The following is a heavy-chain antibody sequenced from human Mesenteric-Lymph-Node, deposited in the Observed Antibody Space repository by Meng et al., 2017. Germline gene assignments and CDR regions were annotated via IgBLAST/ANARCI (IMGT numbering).Heavy chain of an antibody. CDR1: VNSIPIPNL. CDR2: IPYRGSS. D-gene: IGHD3-10*01. CDR3: LRGSWGSV. J-gene: IGHJ1*01. Sequence: QVDVSEPRSGLVYPSASPSFSFVSSVNSIPIPNLGAWLRQPRGKGLEGIGEIPYRGSSAYSPSLKSQVSMSIDKSKNQFSLKVTSVTSADTAVYHCLRGSWGSVWGQGTLVTVFS. V-gene: IGHV4-4*02.